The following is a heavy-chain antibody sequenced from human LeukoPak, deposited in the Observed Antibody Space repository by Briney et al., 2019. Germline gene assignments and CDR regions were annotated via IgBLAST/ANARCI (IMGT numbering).Heavy chain of an antibody. D-gene: IGHD6-13*01. Sequence: SVKVSCKASGGTFSSYAISWVRQAPGQGLEWMGGIIPIFGTANYAQKFQGRVTITADESTGTAYMELSSLRSEDTAVYYCARLEQQLAPHYYYYYGMDVWGQGTTVTVSS. CDR2: IIPIFGTA. CDR3: ARLEQQLAPHYYYYYGMDV. CDR1: GGTFSSYA. J-gene: IGHJ6*02. V-gene: IGHV1-69*13.